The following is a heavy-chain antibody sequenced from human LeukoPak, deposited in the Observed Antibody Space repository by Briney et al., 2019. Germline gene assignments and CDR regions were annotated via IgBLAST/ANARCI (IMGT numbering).Heavy chain of an antibody. J-gene: IGHJ3*02. CDR2: ISSSSSYI. Sequence: GGSLRLSCAASGFTFSSYSMNWVRQAPGKGLEWVSSISSSSSYIYYADSVKGRFTISRDNAKNSLYLQMNSLRAEDTAVYYCAADGRGSSGYNAFDIWGQGTMVTVSS. CDR3: AADGRGSSGYNAFDI. V-gene: IGHV3-21*01. CDR1: GFTFSSYS. D-gene: IGHD3-22*01.